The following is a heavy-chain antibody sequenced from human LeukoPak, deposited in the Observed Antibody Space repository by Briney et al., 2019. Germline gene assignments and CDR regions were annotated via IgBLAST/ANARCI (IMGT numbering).Heavy chain of an antibody. CDR2: IYYSGST. Sequence: SETLSLTCTVSGGSISSYYWSWIRQPPGKGLEWIGYIYYSGSTNYNPSLKSRVTISVDTSKNQFSLKLSSVTAADTAVYYCAREAVAGTSFDYWGQGSLVTVSS. CDR1: GGSISSYY. D-gene: IGHD6-19*01. CDR3: AREAVAGTSFDY. V-gene: IGHV4-59*01. J-gene: IGHJ4*02.